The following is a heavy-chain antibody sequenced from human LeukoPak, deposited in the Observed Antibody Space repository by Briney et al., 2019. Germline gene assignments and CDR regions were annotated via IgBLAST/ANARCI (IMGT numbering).Heavy chain of an antibody. D-gene: IGHD3/OR15-3a*01. CDR1: GFTVSSNH. Sequence: GGSLRLSCAASGFTVSSNHINWVRQAPGKGLEWVSVIYIGGSTYFADSVKGRFTMSTDTSKNTLYLQMNSLRAEDTAVYFCARVSGLLTRHWYFDLWGRGTLVTVSS. CDR2: IYIGGST. J-gene: IGHJ2*01. V-gene: IGHV3-53*01. CDR3: ARVSGLLTRHWYFDL.